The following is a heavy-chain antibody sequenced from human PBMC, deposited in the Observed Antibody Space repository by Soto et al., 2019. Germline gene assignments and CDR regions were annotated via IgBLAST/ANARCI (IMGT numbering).Heavy chain of an antibody. CDR3: AKDFDSYSSGRYGMDV. CDR2: ISSGGDNT. V-gene: IGHV3-23*01. D-gene: IGHD6-19*01. Sequence: GVSLSLAFSASVFPFSSQAVSWVRQAPGKGLEWVSTISSGGDNTYSADSVKGRFTISRDNSKNTLYLQMNSLRAEDTAVYYCAKDFDSYSSGRYGMDVWGQGTKVTVS. J-gene: IGHJ6*02. CDR1: VFPFSSQA.